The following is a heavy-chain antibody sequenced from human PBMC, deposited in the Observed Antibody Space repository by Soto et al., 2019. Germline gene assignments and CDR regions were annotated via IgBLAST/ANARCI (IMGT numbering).Heavy chain of an antibody. CDR2: IKEDGSEK. CDR3: ATSRFG. J-gene: IGHJ4*02. CDR1: GFNFNSYY. V-gene: IGHV3-7*01. D-gene: IGHD3-3*01. Sequence: VGSLRLSCVASGFNFNSYYMNWVRQAPGKGLEWVANIKEDGSEKNYGDSVKGRFTISRDNAKNSVYLQMDSLRAEDTAVYYCATSRFGWGQGTLVTVSS.